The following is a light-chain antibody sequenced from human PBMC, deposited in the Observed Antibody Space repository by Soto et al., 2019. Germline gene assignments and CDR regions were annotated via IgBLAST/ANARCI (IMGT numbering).Light chain of an antibody. CDR3: QQYDSLPIT. J-gene: IGKJ5*01. V-gene: IGKV1-33*01. CDR1: QDIRNY. Sequence: DIQMTQYPSSLSASVGDRVTITCQASQDIRNYLNWYQQKAGKAPKLLIYDASNLERGVPSRFSGSGSGTDFTLTISSLQPEDIAIYYCQQYDSLPITLGQGTRLEIK. CDR2: DAS.